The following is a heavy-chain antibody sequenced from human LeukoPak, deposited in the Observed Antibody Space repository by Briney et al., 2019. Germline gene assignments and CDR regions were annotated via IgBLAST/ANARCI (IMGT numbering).Heavy chain of an antibody. CDR2: IYSGGST. D-gene: IGHD1-26*01. CDR3: ARDVGARGAFDI. Sequence: PGGSLRLSCAASGFTFRTYTLNWVRQAPGKGLEWVSVIYSGGSTYYADSVKGRFTISRDNSKNTLYLQMNSLRAEDTAVYYCARDVGARGAFDIWGQGTMVTVSS. V-gene: IGHV3-66*01. J-gene: IGHJ3*02. CDR1: GFTFRTYT.